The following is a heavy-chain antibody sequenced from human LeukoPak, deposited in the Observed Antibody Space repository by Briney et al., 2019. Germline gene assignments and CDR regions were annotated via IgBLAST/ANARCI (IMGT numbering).Heavy chain of an antibody. D-gene: IGHD3-3*01. CDR2: ISYDGSNK. V-gene: IGHV3-30-3*01. J-gene: IGHJ3*02. Sequence: GGSLRLSCAASGFTFSSYAMHWVRQAPGKGLEWVAVISYDGSNKYYADSVKGRFTISRDNAKNSLYLQMNSLGAEDTAVYYCASYYDFWSGYYGGDLAAFDIWGQGTMVTVSS. CDR1: GFTFSSYA. CDR3: ASYYDFWSGYYGGDLAAFDI.